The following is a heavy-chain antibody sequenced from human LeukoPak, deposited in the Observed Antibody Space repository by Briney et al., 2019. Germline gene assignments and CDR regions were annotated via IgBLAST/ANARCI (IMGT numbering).Heavy chain of an antibody. V-gene: IGHV1-24*01. CDR2: FDPEDGET. Sequence: ASVKVSCKVSGYTLTELSMHWVRQAPGKGLEWMGGFDPEDGETIYAQEFQGRVTMTEGTSTDTAYMELSSLRSEDTAVYYCATDRMWYSSSWYYFDYWGQGTLVTVSS. CDR3: ATDRMWYSSSWYYFDY. J-gene: IGHJ4*02. D-gene: IGHD6-13*01. CDR1: GYTLTELS.